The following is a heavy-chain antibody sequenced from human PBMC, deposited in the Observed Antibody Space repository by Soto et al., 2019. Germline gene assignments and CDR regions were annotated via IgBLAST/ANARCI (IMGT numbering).Heavy chain of an antibody. Sequence: SETLSLTCAVSGGSISSSNWWSWVRQPPGKGLEWIGEIYHSGSTNYNPSPKSRVTISVDKSKNQFSLKLSSVTAADTAVYYCARAVVVPAAHFDYWGQGXLVTVSS. V-gene: IGHV4-4*02. CDR3: ARAVVVPAAHFDY. CDR2: IYHSGST. J-gene: IGHJ4*02. D-gene: IGHD2-2*01. CDR1: GGSISSSNW.